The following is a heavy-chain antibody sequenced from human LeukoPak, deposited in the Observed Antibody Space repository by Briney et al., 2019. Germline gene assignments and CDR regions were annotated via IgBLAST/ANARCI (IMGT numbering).Heavy chain of an antibody. CDR2: IYWDDDK. D-gene: IGHD3-9*01. CDR1: GFSLSTSGVG. J-gene: IGHJ4*02. V-gene: IGHV2-5*02. CDR3: AQRGILTGYPLFDY. Sequence: SGPTLVNPTQTLTLTCTFSGFSLSTSGVGVGWIPQPPGKALEWLALIYWDDDKRYSPSLKSRLTITKDTSKNQVVLTMTNMDPVDTATYYCAQRGILTGYPLFDYWGQGTLVTVSS.